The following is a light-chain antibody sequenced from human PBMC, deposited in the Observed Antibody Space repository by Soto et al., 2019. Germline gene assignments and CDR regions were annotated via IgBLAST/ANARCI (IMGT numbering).Light chain of an antibody. CDR3: MQALQTPELT. CDR2: LGS. CDR1: QSLLHSNGYNF. J-gene: IGKJ4*01. Sequence: DIVMTQSPLSLPVTPGEPASISCRSSQSLLHSNGYNFLHWYLQKPGQSPQLLIYLGSNRASGVPDRFSGSGSGTDFTLKISRVEAEDVGIYYCMQALQTPELTFGGGTKVEIK. V-gene: IGKV2-28*01.